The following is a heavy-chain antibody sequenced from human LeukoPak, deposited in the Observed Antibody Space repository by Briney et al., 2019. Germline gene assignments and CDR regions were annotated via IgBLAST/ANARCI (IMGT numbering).Heavy chain of an antibody. J-gene: IGHJ4*02. CDR1: GGSISIYY. V-gene: IGHV4-59*01. CDR2: IYYRGST. D-gene: IGHD2-2*01. CDR3: AGYCSSTSCSTFDY. Sequence: SETLSLTCTISGGSISIYYWSWIRQPPGKGLEWIGYIYYRGSTKYNPSLKSRVTISVDTSKNQFSLKLSSVTAADTAVYYCAGYCSSTSCSTFDYWGQGTPVTVSS.